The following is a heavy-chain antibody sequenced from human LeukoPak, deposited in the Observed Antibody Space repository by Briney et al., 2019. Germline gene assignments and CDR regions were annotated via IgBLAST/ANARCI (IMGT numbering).Heavy chain of an antibody. CDR1: GYTFTSYG. D-gene: IGHD2-2*01. CDR3: ARADIVVVPAAIIPYYYGMDV. Sequence: ASVKVSCKASGYTFTSYGISWVRQAPGQGLEWMGWISAYNGNTNYAQKLQGRVTMTTDTSTSTDYMELRSLRSDDTAVYYCARADIVVVPAAIIPYYYGMDVWGQGTTVTVSS. J-gene: IGHJ6*02. CDR2: ISAYNGNT. V-gene: IGHV1-18*01.